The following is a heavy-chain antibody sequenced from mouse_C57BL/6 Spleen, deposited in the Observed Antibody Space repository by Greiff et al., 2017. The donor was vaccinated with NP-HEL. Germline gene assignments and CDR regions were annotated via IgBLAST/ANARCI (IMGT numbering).Heavy chain of an antibody. CDR2: IDPSDSYT. Sequence: QVQLQQPGAELVMPGASVKLSCKASGYTFTSYWMHWVKQRPGQGLEWIGEIDPSDSYTNDNQKFKGKSTLTVDKSSSTAYMQLSSLTSEDSAVYYCAIITTVVQHFDVWGTGTTVTVSS. J-gene: IGHJ1*03. CDR1: GYTFTSYW. V-gene: IGHV1-69*01. CDR3: AIITTVVQHFDV. D-gene: IGHD1-1*01.